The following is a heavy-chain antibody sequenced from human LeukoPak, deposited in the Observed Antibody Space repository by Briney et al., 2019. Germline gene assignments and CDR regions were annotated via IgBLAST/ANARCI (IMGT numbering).Heavy chain of an antibody. CDR2: IWYDGSNK. Sequence: GGSLRLSCAASGFTFSSYGMHWVRQAPGKGREWVAVIWYDGSNKYYADSVKGRFTISRDNSKNTLYLQMNSLRAEDTAVYYCARVHYYDSSFDYWGQGTLVTVSS. CDR1: GFTFSSYG. J-gene: IGHJ4*02. D-gene: IGHD3-22*01. CDR3: ARVHYYDSSFDY. V-gene: IGHV3-33*01.